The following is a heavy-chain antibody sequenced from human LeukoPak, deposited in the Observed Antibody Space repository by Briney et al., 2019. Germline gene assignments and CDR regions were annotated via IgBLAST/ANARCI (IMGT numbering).Heavy chain of an antibody. J-gene: IGHJ4*02. Sequence: SETLSLTCTVSGGSISSSSYYWGWIRQPPGKGLEWIGSIYYSGSTYYNPSLKSRVTISVDTSKNQFSLKLSSVTAADTAVYYCARGGDGYNYLDYWGQGTLVTVSS. V-gene: IGHV4-39*07. CDR1: GGSISSSSYY. CDR2: IYYSGST. D-gene: IGHD5-24*01. CDR3: ARGGDGYNYLDY.